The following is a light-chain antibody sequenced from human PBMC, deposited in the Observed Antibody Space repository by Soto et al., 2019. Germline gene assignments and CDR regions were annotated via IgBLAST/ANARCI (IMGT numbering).Light chain of an antibody. CDR3: QQYNNWPS. CDR2: DIS. Sequence: EVVMTQSPATLSVSPGERATLSCRASQTVSRNLACYQQRPGQAPRLLIYDISNRATGVPARCSGSGSKTEFTLTIRSLQSDDFAVYFCQQYNNWPSFGQGTRLEI. CDR1: QTVSRN. V-gene: IGKV3-15*01. J-gene: IGKJ5*01.